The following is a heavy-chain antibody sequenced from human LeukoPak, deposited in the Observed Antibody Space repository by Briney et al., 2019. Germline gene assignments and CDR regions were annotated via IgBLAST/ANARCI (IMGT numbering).Heavy chain of an antibody. Sequence: PGGSLRLSCAASGFTFSSYDMSWVRQAPGKGLEWVSSISNSGGRTFYTDSVKGRFTISRDNSKITLYLQMNSLRAEDTAVYYCAKSYNGYESKPDYWGQGTLVTVSS. CDR3: AKSYNGYESKPDY. J-gene: IGHJ4*02. V-gene: IGHV3-23*01. CDR1: GFTFSSYD. D-gene: IGHD5-12*01. CDR2: ISNSGGRT.